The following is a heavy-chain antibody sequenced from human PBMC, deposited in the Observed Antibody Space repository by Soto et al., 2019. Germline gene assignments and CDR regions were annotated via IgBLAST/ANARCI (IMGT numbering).Heavy chain of an antibody. V-gene: IGHV1-46*01. CDR2: VNPSGGHT. Sequence: QVQLVQSGAEVKKPGASVKVSCKASGDTFTDYYIHWVRQAPGQGLEWMGTVNPSGGHTTYAQHFLGRMTMARDKSTSTLYRELTSLTSEDTAVYYCARGGHVVVVTAALHYWGHGTLVTVSS. CDR1: GDTFTDYY. CDR3: ARGGHVVVVTAALHY. D-gene: IGHD2-21*02. J-gene: IGHJ4*01.